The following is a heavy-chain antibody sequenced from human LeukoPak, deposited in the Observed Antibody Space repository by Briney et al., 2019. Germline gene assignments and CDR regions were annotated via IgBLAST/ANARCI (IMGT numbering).Heavy chain of an antibody. D-gene: IGHD1-26*01. CDR3: ATLAPPGGSSDDY. J-gene: IGHJ4*02. V-gene: IGHV3-48*03. CDR2: ISSSGSTI. Sequence: GGSLRLSCAASGFTFDDYGMSWVRQAPGKGLEWVSYISSSGSTIYYADSVKGRFTISRDNAKNSLYLQMNSLRAEDTAVYYCATLAPPGGSSDDYWGQGTLVTVSS. CDR1: GFTFDDYG.